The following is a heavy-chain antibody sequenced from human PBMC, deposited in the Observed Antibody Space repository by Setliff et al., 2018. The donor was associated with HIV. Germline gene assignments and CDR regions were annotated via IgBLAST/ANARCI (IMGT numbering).Heavy chain of an antibody. CDR1: GGSISSGSYY. Sequence: SETLSLTCTVSGGSISSGSYYWSWIRQPAGKGLEWIGHIYTSGSTNYNPSLKSRITISVDTSKNQFSRKLSSVTATDAALYYCASHQDYGDNYYFDYWGQGALVTVSS. J-gene: IGHJ4*02. CDR3: ASHQDYGDNYYFDY. CDR2: IYTSGST. V-gene: IGHV4-61*09. D-gene: IGHD4-17*01.